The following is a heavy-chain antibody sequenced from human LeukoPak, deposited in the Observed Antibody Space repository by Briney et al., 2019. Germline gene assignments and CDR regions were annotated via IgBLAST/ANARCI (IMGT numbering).Heavy chain of an antibody. CDR2: ISSSGSTI. Sequence: GGSLRLSCAASGFTFSDYYMSWIRQAPGKGLEWVSYISSSGSTIYYADSVKGRFTISRDNAKNSLYLQMNSLRAEDTAVYYCARVRYYGSGSYYRPYYYYMDVWGEGTTVTVSS. CDR3: ARVRYYGSGSYYRPYYYYMDV. J-gene: IGHJ6*03. CDR1: GFTFSDYY. V-gene: IGHV3-11*04. D-gene: IGHD3-10*01.